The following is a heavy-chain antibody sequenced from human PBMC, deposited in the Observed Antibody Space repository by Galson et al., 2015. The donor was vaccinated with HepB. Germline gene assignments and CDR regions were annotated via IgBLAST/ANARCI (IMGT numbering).Heavy chain of an antibody. CDR3: WRFPSGGPTVNY. V-gene: IGHV3-21*01. CDR2: ISDTSRYI. J-gene: IGHJ4*02. CDR1: GFTFSTHS. D-gene: IGHD2-15*01. Sequence: SLRLSCAASGFTFSTHSMNWVRQAPGRGLEWVSSISDTSRYIFYADSVKGRFTISRDNAKNSLYLQMDSLRAEDTAVYYRWRFPSGGPTVNYWRQGTLVIVSS.